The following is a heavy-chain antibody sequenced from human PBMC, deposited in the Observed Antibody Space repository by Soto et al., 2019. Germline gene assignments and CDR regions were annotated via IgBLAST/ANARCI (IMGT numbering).Heavy chain of an antibody. J-gene: IGHJ5*02. D-gene: IGHD6-13*01. V-gene: IGHV4-59*08. Sequence: SETLSLTCTVSGGSLSGYYWSWIRQPPGKGLEWIGDFYSSGSPHHNPSLKNRVSISEDRSKNEFSLKLSSVTAADTAVYYCARHPSPGYSSSWYSFWLWFDPWGQGTLVTVSS. CDR1: GGSLSGYY. CDR3: ARHPSPGYSSSWYSFWLWFDP. CDR2: FYSSGSP.